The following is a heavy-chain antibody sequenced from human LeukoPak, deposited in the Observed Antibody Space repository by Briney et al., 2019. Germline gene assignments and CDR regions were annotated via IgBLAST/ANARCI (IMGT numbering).Heavy chain of an antibody. Sequence: ASVKVSCKASGYTFTSYDINWVRQAPGQGLEWMGWINPNSGGTNYAQKFQGRVTMTRDTSISTAYMELSRLRSDDTAVYYCARDGNYYDSSGYFPLDYWGQGTLVTVSS. D-gene: IGHD3-22*01. J-gene: IGHJ4*02. V-gene: IGHV1-2*02. CDR3: ARDGNYYDSSGYFPLDY. CDR2: INPNSGGT. CDR1: GYTFTSYD.